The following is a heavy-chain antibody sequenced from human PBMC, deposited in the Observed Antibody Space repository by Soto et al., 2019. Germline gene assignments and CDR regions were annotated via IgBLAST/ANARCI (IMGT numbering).Heavy chain of an antibody. D-gene: IGHD3-16*02. CDR3: AGFKEGKIVGLRWLDP. J-gene: IGHJ5*02. Sequence: PGGSLRLSCVVSGVDFRGSYMNWIRQAPGKGLEWISYISDTGRTIHYADSVKGRFVISRDNSRDSLYLQMNDLRADDTAIYYCAGFKEGKIVGLRWLDPWGQGTRVT. CDR1: GVDFRGSY. CDR2: ISDTGRTI. V-gene: IGHV3-11*01.